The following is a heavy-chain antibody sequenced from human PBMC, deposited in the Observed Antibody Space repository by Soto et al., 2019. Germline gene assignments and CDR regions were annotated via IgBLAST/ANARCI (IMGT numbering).Heavy chain of an antibody. CDR1: GFTFSSYA. CDR3: AREYSMTVVAPGS. Sequence: SLRLSCAASGFTFSSYAMHWVRQTTGKGLELVAGISDGGSDKYYADSVPGRLTIYRDNPKNTLYLQMNRLRAEDTPVYYCAREYSMTVVAPGSWGQGTLVTVXS. CDR2: ISDGGSDK. D-gene: IGHD3-22*01. J-gene: IGHJ4*02. V-gene: IGHV3-30-3*01.